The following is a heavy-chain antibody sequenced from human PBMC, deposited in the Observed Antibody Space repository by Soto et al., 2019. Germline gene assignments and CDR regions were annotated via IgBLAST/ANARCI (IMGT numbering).Heavy chain of an antibody. J-gene: IGHJ4*02. Sequence: QVRLVESGGGVVQPGGSLRLSCAASGFGFSNYAMHWVRQAPGKGLEWVALVAHDGGNKYYGDGVKGRFTISRDNSKNTLDLQMNSLRAEDTAVYYCALLEGGPQGNFVYWGQGILVTVSS. CDR2: VAHDGGNK. D-gene: IGHD3-10*01. V-gene: IGHV3-30*03. CDR1: GFGFSNYA. CDR3: ALLEGGPQGNFVY.